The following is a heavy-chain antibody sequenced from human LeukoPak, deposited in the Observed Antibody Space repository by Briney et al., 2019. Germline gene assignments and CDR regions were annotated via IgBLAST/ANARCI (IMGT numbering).Heavy chain of an antibody. Sequence: ALVKVSCKASGYTFTSYGISWVRQAPGQGLEWMGWISAYNGNTNYAQKLQGRVTMTTDTSTSTAYMELRSLRSDDTAVYYCARAVSGYFDRFPYFDYWGQGTLVTVSS. V-gene: IGHV1-18*01. CDR2: ISAYNGNT. J-gene: IGHJ4*02. CDR3: ARAVSGYFDRFPYFDY. CDR1: GYTFTSYG. D-gene: IGHD3-9*01.